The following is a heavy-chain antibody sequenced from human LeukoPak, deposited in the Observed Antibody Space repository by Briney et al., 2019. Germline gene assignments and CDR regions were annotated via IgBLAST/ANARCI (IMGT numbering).Heavy chain of an antibody. D-gene: IGHD3-22*01. CDR2: IYAGDSDT. CDR1: GYIFTNYW. Sequence: KAGESLKISCKASGYIFTNYWIAWVRQMPGKGLEYMGIIYAGDSDTRYSPSFQGQVTISADKSISTASLQWSSLKASDTAMYYCARRSYCDNSGYFYFDYWGQGTLVTVSS. CDR3: ARRSYCDNSGYFYFDY. J-gene: IGHJ4*02. V-gene: IGHV5-51*01.